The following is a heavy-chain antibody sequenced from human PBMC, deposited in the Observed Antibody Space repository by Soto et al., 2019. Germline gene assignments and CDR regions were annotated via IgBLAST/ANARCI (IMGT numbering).Heavy chain of an antibody. J-gene: IGHJ4*02. D-gene: IGHD3-10*01. CDR1: GGSISSSSYY. V-gene: IGHV4-39*01. CDR3: ARHGILWFGELLYFDY. CDR2: IYYSGST. Sequence: SETLCLTCTVSGGSISSSSYYWGWIRQPPGKGLEWIGSIYYSGSTYYNPSLKSRVTISVDTSKNQFSLKLSSVTAADTAVYYCARHGILWFGELLYFDYWGQGTLVTVSS.